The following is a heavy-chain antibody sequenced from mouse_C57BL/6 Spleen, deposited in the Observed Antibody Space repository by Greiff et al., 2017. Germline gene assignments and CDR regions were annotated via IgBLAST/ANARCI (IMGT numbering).Heavy chain of an antibody. CDR3: AGGDYDRGRDY. J-gene: IGHJ2*01. CDR2: IDPSDSYT. V-gene: IGHV1-69*01. Sequence: QVQLQQPGAELVLPGASVKLSCKASGYTFTSYWMHWVKQRPGQGLEWIGEIDPSDSYTNYNQKFKGKSTLTVDKSSSTAYMQLSSLTSEDSAVYYCAGGDYDRGRDYWGQGTTLTVSS. D-gene: IGHD2-4*01. CDR1: GYTFTSYW.